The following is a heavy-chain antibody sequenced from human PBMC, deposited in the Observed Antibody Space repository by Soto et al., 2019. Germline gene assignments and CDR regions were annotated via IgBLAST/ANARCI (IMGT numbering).Heavy chain of an antibody. D-gene: IGHD2-21*01. V-gene: IGHV4-31*03. CDR2: IYVTGAV. Sequence: TLSLTCSVSGAALSSGNYYGSWIRQVPGKGLEWIGHIYVTGAVDYNPSLRDRITISQDTSERQFSLNLRLVTAADTAVYYCARLRIATNNYKWFDPWGQGTLVTVSS. CDR1: GAALSSGNYY. CDR3: ARLRIATNNYKWFDP. J-gene: IGHJ5*02.